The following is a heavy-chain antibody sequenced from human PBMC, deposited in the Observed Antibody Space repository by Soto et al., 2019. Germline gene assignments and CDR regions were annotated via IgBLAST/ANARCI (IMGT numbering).Heavy chain of an antibody. CDR3: ARHSLPHSSGWWLDY. V-gene: IGHV4-39*01. J-gene: IGHJ4*02. CDR1: GGSISSSSYY. Sequence: SETLSLTCTVSGGSISSSSYYWGWIRQPPGKGLEWIGSIYYSGSTYYNPSLKSRVTISVDTSKNQFSLKLSSVTAADTAVYYCARHSLPHSSGWWLDYWGQGTLVTVST. D-gene: IGHD6-19*01. CDR2: IYYSGST.